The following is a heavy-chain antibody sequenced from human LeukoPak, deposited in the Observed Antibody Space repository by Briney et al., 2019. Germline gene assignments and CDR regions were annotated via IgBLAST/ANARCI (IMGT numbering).Heavy chain of an antibody. J-gene: IGHJ4*02. D-gene: IGHD1-26*01. Sequence: GGSLRLSCEGSAFIFSGHWMNWVRQAPGKGLEWVANINQGEGEKYYVDSVKGRFTISRDNAKKSLFLQMNSLRAEDTAVYYCARGRFIAGTTAYYFDYWGQGTLVTVSS. CDR1: AFIFSGHW. CDR3: ARGRFIAGTTAYYFDY. V-gene: IGHV3-7*03. CDR2: INQGEGEK.